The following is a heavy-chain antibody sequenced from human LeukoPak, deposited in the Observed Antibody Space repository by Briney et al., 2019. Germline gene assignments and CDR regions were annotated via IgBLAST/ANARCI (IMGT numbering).Heavy chain of an antibody. V-gene: IGHV4-39*01. CDR2: IYYSGST. Sequence: PSETLSLTCTVSGGSISSSSYYWGWIRQPPGKGLEWIGRIYYSGSTYYNPSLKSRVTISVDPSKNQFSLKLSSVTAADTAVYYCARGPAGGRDSSSSIYNWFDPWGQGTLVTVSS. D-gene: IGHD6-6*01. CDR3: ARGPAGGRDSSSSIYNWFDP. J-gene: IGHJ5*02. CDR1: GGSISSSSYY.